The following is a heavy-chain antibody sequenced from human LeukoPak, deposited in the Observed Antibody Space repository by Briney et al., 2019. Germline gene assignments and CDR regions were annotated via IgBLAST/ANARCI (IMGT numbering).Heavy chain of an antibody. V-gene: IGHV1-18*01. J-gene: IGHJ4*02. D-gene: IGHD3-3*01. CDR3: ARGGITIFGVVKGYFDY. CDR1: GGTFSSYA. CDR2: ISAYNGNT. Sequence: ASVKVSCKASGGTFSSYAISWVRQAPGQGLEWMGWISAYNGNTYYAQKLQGRVTMTKDTSTSTAYMELRSLRSDDTAVYYCARGGITIFGVVKGYFDYWGQGTLVTVSS.